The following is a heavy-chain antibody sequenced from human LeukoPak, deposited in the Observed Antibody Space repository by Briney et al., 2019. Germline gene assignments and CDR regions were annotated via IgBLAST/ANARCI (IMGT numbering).Heavy chain of an antibody. V-gene: IGHV7-4-1*02. D-gene: IGHD4-17*01. Sequence: ASVKVSCKASGYTFTNYTLNWVRQAPGQGLEWMGWINTNTGNPMYAQGFTGRFVFSLDTSVSTAYLQISSLKTEDTAVYYCARGRVTTGFDYWGQGTLVTVSS. CDR1: GYTFTNYT. CDR3: ARGRVTTGFDY. J-gene: IGHJ4*02. CDR2: INTNTGNP.